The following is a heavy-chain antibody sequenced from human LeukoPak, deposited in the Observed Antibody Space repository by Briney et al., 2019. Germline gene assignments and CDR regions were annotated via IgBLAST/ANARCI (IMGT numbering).Heavy chain of an antibody. Sequence: GGSLRLSCAASGFTFSSYAMSWVRQAPGKGLEWVSGIGGSGDSTYYADSVKGRFTISRDNSKNTLYLQMNSLRAEDTAVYYCARTDDSSGYCDYWGQGTLVTVSS. CDR3: ARTDDSSGYCDY. CDR2: IGGSGDST. D-gene: IGHD3-22*01. J-gene: IGHJ4*02. CDR1: GFTFSSYA. V-gene: IGHV3-23*01.